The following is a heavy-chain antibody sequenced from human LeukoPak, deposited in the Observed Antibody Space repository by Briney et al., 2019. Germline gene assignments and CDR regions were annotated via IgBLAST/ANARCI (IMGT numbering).Heavy chain of an antibody. CDR3: ARHGIVDSSRKYYFDY. CDR1: GGSISSYY. CDR2: IYYSGST. V-gene: IGHV4-59*08. J-gene: IGHJ4*02. D-gene: IGHD6-13*01. Sequence: SETLSLTCTVSGGSISSYYWSWIRQPPGKGLEWIGYIYYSGSTNYNPSLKSRVTISVDTSKNQFSLNLNSVTAEDTAVYYCARHGIVDSSRKYYFDYWGQGTLVTVSS.